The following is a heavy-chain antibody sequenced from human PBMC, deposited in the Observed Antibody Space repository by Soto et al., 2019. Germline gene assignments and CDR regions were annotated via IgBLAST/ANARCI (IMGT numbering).Heavy chain of an antibody. D-gene: IGHD3-10*01. Sequence: KSSETLSLTCAVYGGSFSGYYWSWIRQPPGKGLEWIGEINHSGSTNYNPSLKSRVTISVDTSKNQFSLKLSSVTAADTAVYCCARHHYYGSGSYFNHMGARHGRRTNYYHYGMDVWGQGTTVTVSS. CDR3: ARHHYYGSGSYFNHMGARHGRRTNYYHYGMDV. CDR1: GGSFSGYY. V-gene: IGHV4-34*01. CDR2: INHSGST. J-gene: IGHJ6*02.